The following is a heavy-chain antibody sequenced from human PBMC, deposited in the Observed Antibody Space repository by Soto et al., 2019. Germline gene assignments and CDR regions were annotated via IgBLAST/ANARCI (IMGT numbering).Heavy chain of an antibody. CDR3: ARDPGVRAYYFDS. CDR2: IWYDGSKK. J-gene: IGHJ4*02. Sequence: PGGSLRLSCAASGFTFSSYGMHWVRQSPGKGLDWVAVIWYDGSKKYYADSVKGRFTISRDDSKNTLYLQMNSLRAEDSAVYYCARDPGVRAYYFDSWGQGTLVTVSS. V-gene: IGHV3-33*01. D-gene: IGHD2-8*01. CDR1: GFTFSSYG.